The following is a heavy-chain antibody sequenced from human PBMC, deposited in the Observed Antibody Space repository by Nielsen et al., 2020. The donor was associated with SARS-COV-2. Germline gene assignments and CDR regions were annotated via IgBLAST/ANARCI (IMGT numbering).Heavy chain of an antibody. D-gene: IGHD3-22*01. CDR1: GFTFSSYA. CDR3: ARDGRHYYDSSGYGAFDI. Sequence: GESLKISCAASGFTFSSYAMSWVRQAPGKGLEWVANIKQDGSEKYYVDSVKGRFTISRDNAKNSLYLQMNSLRAEDTAVYYCARDGRHYYDSSGYGAFDIWGQGTMVTVSS. J-gene: IGHJ3*02. CDR2: IKQDGSEK. V-gene: IGHV3-7*01.